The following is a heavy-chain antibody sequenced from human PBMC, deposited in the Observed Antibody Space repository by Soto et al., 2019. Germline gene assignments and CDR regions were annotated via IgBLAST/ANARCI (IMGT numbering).Heavy chain of an antibody. V-gene: IGHV4-31*03. CDR2: IYYSGST. Sequence: PSETLSLTCTVSGGSISSGGYYWSWIRQHPGKGLEWIGYIYYSGSTYYNPSLKSRVTISVDTSKNQFSLTLSSVTAADTAVYYCARDHSGYDWRPYGMDVWGQGTTVTVSS. CDR1: GGSISSGGYY. D-gene: IGHD5-12*01. CDR3: ARDHSGYDWRPYGMDV. J-gene: IGHJ6*02.